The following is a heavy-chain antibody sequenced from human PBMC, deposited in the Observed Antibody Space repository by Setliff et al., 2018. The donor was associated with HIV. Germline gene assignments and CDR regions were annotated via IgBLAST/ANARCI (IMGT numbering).Heavy chain of an antibody. V-gene: IGHV4-4*02. Sequence: PSETLSLTCAVSGGSFGSRNWWSWVRQPPGKGLEWIGEIYHDGSANYNTSLRSRVTTSVDKSKNQFSLKLSSVTAADTAVYYCARAVMGDYYYYMDVWAKGPRSPSP. CDR1: GGSFGSRNW. D-gene: IGHD3-16*01. CDR2: IYHDGSA. J-gene: IGHJ6*03. CDR3: ARAVMGDYYYYMDV.